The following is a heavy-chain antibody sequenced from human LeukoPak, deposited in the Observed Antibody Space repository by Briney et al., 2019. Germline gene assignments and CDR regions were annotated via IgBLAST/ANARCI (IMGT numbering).Heavy chain of an antibody. CDR1: GFTVSESG. Sequence: GGSLRLSCVASGFTVSESGMNWVRQSPGKGLEWVAVISNAGIVYYADSVKGRFIISRDNTKNSLYLQMNSLRAEDAAVYCCAGRGFDIWGQGTTVTVSS. CDR3: AGRGFDI. V-gene: IGHV3-48*01. CDR2: ISNAGIV. J-gene: IGHJ3*02.